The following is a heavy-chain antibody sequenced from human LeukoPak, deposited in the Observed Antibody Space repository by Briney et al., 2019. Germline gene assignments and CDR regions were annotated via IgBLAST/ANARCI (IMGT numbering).Heavy chain of an antibody. Sequence: GASVKVSCKASGGTFSSYAISWVRQAPGQGLEWMGWMNPNSGNTGYAQKFQGRVTMTRNTSISTAYMELSSLRSEDTAVYYCARGVLSSQPHGYYYYYMDVWGKGTTVTVSS. J-gene: IGHJ6*03. D-gene: IGHD6-13*01. CDR2: MNPNSGNT. CDR1: GGTFSSYA. CDR3: ARGVLSSQPHGYYYYYMDV. V-gene: IGHV1-8*02.